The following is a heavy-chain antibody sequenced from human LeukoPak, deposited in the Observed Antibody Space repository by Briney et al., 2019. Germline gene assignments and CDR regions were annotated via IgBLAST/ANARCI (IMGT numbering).Heavy chain of an antibody. CDR2: IRSKAKSYAT. Sequence: GRSLRLSCAASGFTFSSYGMHWVRQASGKGLEWVGRIRSKAKSYATAYAASVKDRFTVSRDDSKNTAYLQMNSLKTEDTAVYYCTRGYCSGGSCYSGDYWGPGTLVTVSS. CDR3: TRGYCSGGSCYSGDY. D-gene: IGHD2-15*01. CDR1: GFTFSSYG. J-gene: IGHJ4*02. V-gene: IGHV3-73*01.